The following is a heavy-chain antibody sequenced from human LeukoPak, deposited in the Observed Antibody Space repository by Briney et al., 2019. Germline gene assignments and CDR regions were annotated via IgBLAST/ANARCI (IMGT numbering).Heavy chain of an antibody. J-gene: IGHJ6*02. D-gene: IGHD1-26*01. V-gene: IGHV4-59*01. Sequence: SETLSLTCTVSGGSISSYYWSWIRQPPGEGLEWIGYIYYSGSTNYNPSLKSRVTISVDTSKNQFSLKLSSVTAADTAVYYCARVRGSGSYYYYYGMDVWGQGTTVTVSS. CDR3: ARVRGSGSYYYYYGMDV. CDR1: GGSISSYY. CDR2: IYYSGST.